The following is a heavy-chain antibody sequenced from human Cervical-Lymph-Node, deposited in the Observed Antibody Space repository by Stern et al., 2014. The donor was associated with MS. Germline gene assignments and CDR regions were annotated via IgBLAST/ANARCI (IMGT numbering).Heavy chain of an antibody. J-gene: IGHJ4*02. V-gene: IGHV1-18*01. CDR1: GYTFTYYA. CDR2: VSPYTGNK. Sequence: QVQLGQSGAEVKQPGASVNVSCKTSGYTFTYYAIRWVRQAPGQGLEWVGGVSPYTGNKNFVQNPQGRVAMTTDTSTSTAYMELRSLRSDDTAVYYCARDDDYTRRAIDYWGQGTLVTVSS. CDR3: ARDDDYTRRAIDY. D-gene: IGHD4-11*01.